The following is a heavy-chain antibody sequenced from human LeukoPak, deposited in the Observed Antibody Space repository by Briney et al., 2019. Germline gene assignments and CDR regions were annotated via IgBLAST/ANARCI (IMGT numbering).Heavy chain of an antibody. Sequence: TGGSLRLSCAASGFTFSNFWMHWVRQAPGKGLVWVSRINSDGSSTSYADSVKGRFTISRDNAKNTLYLQMNSLRAEDTAVYYCARDGEYCGGDCYPGTPDYWGQGTLVTVSS. CDR1: GFTFSNFW. CDR2: INSDGSST. V-gene: IGHV3-74*01. CDR3: ARDGEYCGGDCYPGTPDY. J-gene: IGHJ4*02. D-gene: IGHD2-21*02.